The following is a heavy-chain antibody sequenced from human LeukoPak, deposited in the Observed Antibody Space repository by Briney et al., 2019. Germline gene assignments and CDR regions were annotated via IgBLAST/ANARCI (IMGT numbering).Heavy chain of an antibody. D-gene: IGHD6-19*01. V-gene: IGHV4-34*01. J-gene: IGHJ4*02. CDR3: ASRIAVAGPFDY. Sequence: PSETLSLTCAVYGGSFSGYYWSWIRQPPGKGLEWIGEINHSGSTNYNPSLKSRVTISVDTSKNQFSLKLSFVTAADTAVYYCASRIAVAGPFDYWGQGTLVTVSS. CDR2: INHSGST. CDR1: GGSFSGYY.